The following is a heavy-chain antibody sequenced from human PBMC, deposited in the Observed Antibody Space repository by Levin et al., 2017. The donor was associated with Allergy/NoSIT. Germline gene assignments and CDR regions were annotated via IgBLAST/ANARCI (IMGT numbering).Heavy chain of an antibody. D-gene: IGHD5-12*01. V-gene: IGHV1-18*01. J-gene: IGHJ3*02. Sequence: GASVKVSCKASGYTFTSYGISWVRQAPGQGLEWMGWISAYNGNTNYAQKLQGRVTMTTDTSTSTAYMELRSLRSDDTAVYYCARDYGYSGYDFYAFDIWGQGTMVTVSS. CDR3: ARDYGYSGYDFYAFDI. CDR2: ISAYNGNT. CDR1: GYTFTSYG.